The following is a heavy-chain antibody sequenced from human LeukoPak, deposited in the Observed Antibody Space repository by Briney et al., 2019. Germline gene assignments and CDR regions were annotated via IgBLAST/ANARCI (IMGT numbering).Heavy chain of an antibody. V-gene: IGHV3-66*01. CDR2: IYSGGST. Sequence: GGSLRLSCAAPGFTVSSNYMSWVRQAPGKGLEWVSVIYSGGSTYYADSVKGRFTISRDNSKNTLYLQMNSLRAEDTAVYYCASLERGSGSYFDYWGQGTLVTVSS. J-gene: IGHJ4*02. D-gene: IGHD3-10*01. CDR3: ASLERGSGSYFDY. CDR1: GFTVSSNY.